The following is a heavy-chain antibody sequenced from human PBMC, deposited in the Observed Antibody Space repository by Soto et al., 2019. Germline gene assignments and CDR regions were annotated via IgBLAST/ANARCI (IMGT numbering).Heavy chain of an antibody. Sequence: GGSLRLSCAASGFTVSSNYMSWVRQAPGKGLEWISYISGSGSIKHYADSVKGRFTISRDNAKNSLYLQMDSLRAEDTAVYYCARVGDLAAAGTLDYWGQGTLVTVSS. J-gene: IGHJ4*02. CDR2: ISGSGSIK. D-gene: IGHD6-13*01. CDR1: GFTVSSNY. V-gene: IGHV3-11*01. CDR3: ARVGDLAAAGTLDY.